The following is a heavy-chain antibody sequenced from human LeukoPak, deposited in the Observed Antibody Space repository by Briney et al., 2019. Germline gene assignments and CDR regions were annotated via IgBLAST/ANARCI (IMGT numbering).Heavy chain of an antibody. V-gene: IGHV1-18*01. CDR1: GYTFTSYG. D-gene: IGHD6-13*01. Sequence: ASVKVSCKASGYTFTSYGISWVRQAPGQGLEWMGWISAYNGNTNYAQKLQGRVTMTTDTSTSTAYMELRSLRSDDTAVYYCARDRSIAAAGTDPWFDPWGQGTLVTVSS. J-gene: IGHJ5*02. CDR2: ISAYNGNT. CDR3: ARDRSIAAAGTDPWFDP.